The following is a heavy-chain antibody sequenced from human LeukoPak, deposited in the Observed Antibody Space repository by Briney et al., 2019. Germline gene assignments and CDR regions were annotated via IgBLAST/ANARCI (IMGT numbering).Heavy chain of an antibody. CDR1: GYTFTDYD. Sequence: ASVKVSCKPSGYTFTDYDINWVRQARGQGLECMGWMNPNSGHAGYAQKFQGRVTFTRDTSISTAYMELDSLRSEDTAFYYCARAPYYYGSSGYCDYWGQGTLVTVSS. D-gene: IGHD3-22*01. CDR2: MNPNSGHA. J-gene: IGHJ4*02. CDR3: ARAPYYYGSSGYCDY. V-gene: IGHV1-8*03.